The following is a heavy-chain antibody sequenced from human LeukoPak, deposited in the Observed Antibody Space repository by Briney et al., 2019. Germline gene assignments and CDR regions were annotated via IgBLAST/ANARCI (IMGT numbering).Heavy chain of an antibody. J-gene: IGHJ4*02. D-gene: IGHD3-22*01. CDR3: ARAVRGYYDSSGYSLDY. V-gene: IGHV4-39*07. CDR2: IYFSGSA. CDR1: GGSISSSSYY. Sequence: SETLSLTCTVSGGSISSSSYYWGWIRQPPGKGLEWIGSIYFSGSAHYNPSLKSRVTIFVDTSKNQFSLKLSSVTAADTAVYYCARAVRGYYDSSGYSLDYWGQGTLVTVSS.